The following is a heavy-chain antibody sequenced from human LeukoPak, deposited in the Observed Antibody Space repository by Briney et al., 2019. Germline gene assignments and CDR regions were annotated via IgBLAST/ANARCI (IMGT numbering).Heavy chain of an antibody. J-gene: IGHJ5*02. CDR3: ARGRGSS. CDR1: GFTFTSYD. Sequence: GGSLRLSCAASGFTFTSYDMNWVRQPPGKGLEWISYIDTRGTTMYYADSVKGRFTISRDNAKNTLYLQMNSLRDEDTAIYYCARGRGSSWGQGTLVTVSS. V-gene: IGHV3-48*02. D-gene: IGHD2-21*01. CDR2: IDTRGTTM.